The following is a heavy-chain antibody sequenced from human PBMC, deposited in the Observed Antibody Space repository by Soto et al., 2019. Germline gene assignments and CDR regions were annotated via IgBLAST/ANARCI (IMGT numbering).Heavy chain of an antibody. CDR2: ITPYNGNA. V-gene: IGHV1-18*04. J-gene: IGHJ4*02. CDR1: GYTFTNFG. CDR3: ARARMFSGAHHDY. D-gene: IGHD1-26*01. Sequence: QVHLVQSGAVVENPGASVKVSCKASGYTFTNFGINWVRQAPGQGLEWMGWITPYNGNANYPQKHQDSLTITTDTSPNTAYLELRSLRSDDTAVYFCARARMFSGAHHDYWGQGTRVTVSS.